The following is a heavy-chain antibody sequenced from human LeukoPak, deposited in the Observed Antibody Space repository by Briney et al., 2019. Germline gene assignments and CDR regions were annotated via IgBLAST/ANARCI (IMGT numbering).Heavy chain of an antibody. Sequence: SETLSLTCTVSGGSISSSSYSWGWIRQPPGKGLEWIGSIYYSGSTYYNPSLKSRVTISVDTSKNQFSLKLSSVTAADTAVYYCARRKVGPFVYYFDYWGQGTLVTASS. CDR2: IYYSGST. CDR3: ARRKVGPFVYYFDY. J-gene: IGHJ4*02. CDR1: GGSISSSSYS. D-gene: IGHD2/OR15-2a*01. V-gene: IGHV4-39*01.